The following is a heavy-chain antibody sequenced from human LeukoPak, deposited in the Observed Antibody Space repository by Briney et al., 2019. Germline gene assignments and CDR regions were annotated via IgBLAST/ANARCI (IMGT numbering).Heavy chain of an antibody. V-gene: IGHV4-34*01. CDR1: GGSFSGYY. Sequence: SETLSLTCAVYGGSFSGYYWSWIRQPPGKGLEWIGEINHSGSTNYNPSLKSRVTISVDTSKNQFSLKLSSVTAADTAVYCCARGFRYYYDSSGSPFDYWGQGTLVTVSS. CDR3: ARGFRYYYDSSGSPFDY. CDR2: INHSGST. D-gene: IGHD3-22*01. J-gene: IGHJ4*02.